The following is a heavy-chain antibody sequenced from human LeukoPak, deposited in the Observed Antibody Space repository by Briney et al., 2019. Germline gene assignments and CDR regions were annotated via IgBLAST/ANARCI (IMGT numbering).Heavy chain of an antibody. V-gene: IGHV4-39*07. CDR1: GGSISSSSYY. Sequence: PSETLSLTCTVSGGSISSSSYYWGWIRQPPGKGLEWIGSIYYSGSTYYNPSLKSRVTISVDRSKNQFSLKLSSVTAADTAVYYCARGLKYGDPFDYWGQGTLVTVSS. J-gene: IGHJ4*02. D-gene: IGHD4-17*01. CDR3: ARGLKYGDPFDY. CDR2: IYYSGST.